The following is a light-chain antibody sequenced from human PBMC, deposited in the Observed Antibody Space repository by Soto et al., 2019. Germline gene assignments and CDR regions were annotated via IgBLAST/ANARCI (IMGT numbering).Light chain of an antibody. J-gene: IGLJ2*01. CDR1: RSNIGSNT. Sequence: HSVLTQPPSASGTPGQTVTISCSGSRSNIGSNTLNWYQQLPGTAPQLLISTSNHRPSGVRDRFSASKSGTSASLAISGLQSDDEADYYCAAWYDSLNVVVFGGGTKVTVL. CDR3: AAWYDSLNVVV. CDR2: TSN. V-gene: IGLV1-44*01.